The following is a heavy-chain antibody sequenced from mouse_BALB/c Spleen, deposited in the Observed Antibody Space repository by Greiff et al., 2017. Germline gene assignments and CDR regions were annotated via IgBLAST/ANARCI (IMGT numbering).Heavy chain of an antibody. CDR1: GFSLTDYG. D-gene: IGHD1-1*01. CDR3: AKNYYGSFYAMDY. J-gene: IGHJ4*01. CDR2: IWGGGST. Sequence: QVQLKQSGPGLVAPSQSLSITCTVSGFSLTDYGVSWIRQPPGKGLEWLGVIWGGGSTYYNSALKSRLSISKDNSKSQVFLKMNSLQTDDTAMYYCAKNYYGSFYAMDYWGQGTSVTVSS. V-gene: IGHV2-6-5*01.